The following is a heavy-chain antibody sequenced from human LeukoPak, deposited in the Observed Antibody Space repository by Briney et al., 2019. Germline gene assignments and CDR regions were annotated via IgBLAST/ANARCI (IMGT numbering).Heavy chain of an antibody. CDR2: ISSSSSTI. CDR1: GFTFSSYS. V-gene: IGHV3-48*01. D-gene: IGHD3-22*01. CDR3: ARIDYDSSGYQGPYYYYGMDV. J-gene: IGHJ6*02. Sequence: GGSLRLSCAASGFTFSSYSMNWVRQAPGKGLEWVSYISSSSSTIYYADSVKGRFTISRDNAKNSLYLQMNSLGAEDTAVYYCARIDYDSSGYQGPYYYYGMDVWGQGTTVTVSS.